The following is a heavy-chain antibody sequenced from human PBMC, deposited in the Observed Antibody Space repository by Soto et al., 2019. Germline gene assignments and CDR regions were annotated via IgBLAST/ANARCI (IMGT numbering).Heavy chain of an antibody. CDR2: TYYSGST. J-gene: IGHJ6*03. CDR3: GRGDYYDYVGV. Sequence: SETLSHTCTVSGDSISRFYWIWIRQPPGKGLEWIGNTYYSGSTNYNPSLKSRVTISVDTSKSQLSLKLSSVTAADMAVYYCGRGDYYDYVGVWGKGTTVTVSS. V-gene: IGHV4-59*01. CDR1: GDSISRFY.